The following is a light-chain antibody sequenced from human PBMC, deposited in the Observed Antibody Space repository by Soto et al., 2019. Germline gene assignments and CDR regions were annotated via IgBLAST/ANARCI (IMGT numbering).Light chain of an antibody. Sequence: EIVMTQSPATLSVSPVERATLSCRASQSVGSKLAWYQQKPGQAPRLLIYGASNRATGIPARFSGSGSGTDFTLTISSLQPDDFAVYYCHQYDSWTFGQGTKVDIK. J-gene: IGKJ1*01. CDR3: HQYDSWT. CDR2: GAS. CDR1: QSVGSK. V-gene: IGKV3D-15*01.